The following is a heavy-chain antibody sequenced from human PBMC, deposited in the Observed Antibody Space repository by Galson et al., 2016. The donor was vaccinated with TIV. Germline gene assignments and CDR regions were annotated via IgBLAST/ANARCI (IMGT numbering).Heavy chain of an antibody. Sequence: SLRLSCAASGFTFSNYWMHWVRQAPGKGLVGVSRINSYGSSTTYADSVKGRFTISRDNSMNTLYLQMNSLRAEDTAVYYCAKDSGSYFSYWYFDLWGRGTLVTVSS. V-gene: IGHV3-74*03. CDR2: INSYGSST. CDR1: GFTFSNYW. D-gene: IGHD3-10*01. J-gene: IGHJ2*01. CDR3: AKDSGSYFSYWYFDL.